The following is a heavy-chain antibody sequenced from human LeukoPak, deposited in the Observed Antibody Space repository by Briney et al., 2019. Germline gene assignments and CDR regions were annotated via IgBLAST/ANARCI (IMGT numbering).Heavy chain of an antibody. CDR1: GFTFSSNA. V-gene: IGHV3-30*04. J-gene: IGHJ4*02. D-gene: IGHD5-24*01. Sequence: GGSLRLSCAASGFTFSSNAMHWVRQAPGKGLEWVAVISYDGSNKYYADSVKGRFTISRDNSKNTLYLQMNSLRAEGTAVYYCARDVQFAYWGQGTLVTVSS. CDR2: ISYDGSNK. CDR3: ARDVQFAY.